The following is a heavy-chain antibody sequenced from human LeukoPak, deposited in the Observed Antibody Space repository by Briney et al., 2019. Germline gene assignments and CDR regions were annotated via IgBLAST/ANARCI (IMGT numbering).Heavy chain of an antibody. CDR3: ARDHRGPPNYDSSGPLDY. CDR1: GFTFSSYS. J-gene: IGHJ4*02. D-gene: IGHD3-22*01. Sequence: GGSLRLSCAASGFTFSSYSMNWVRQAPGKGLEWVSSISTSSSYIYYADSVKGRFTISRDNAKNSLYLQMNSLRAEDTAVYYCARDHRGPPNYDSSGPLDYWGREPWSPSPQ. CDR2: ISTSSSYI. V-gene: IGHV3-21*01.